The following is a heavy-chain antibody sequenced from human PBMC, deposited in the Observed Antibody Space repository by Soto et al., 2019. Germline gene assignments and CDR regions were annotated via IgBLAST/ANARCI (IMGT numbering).Heavy chain of an antibody. CDR1: GGSISSSSYY. CDR3: ARLGYSGSYYDFDY. Sequence: SETLSLTCTVSGGSISSSSYYWGWIRQPPGKGLEWIASIYYAGNTYYNPSLKSRVTISVDTSKNQFSLKLSSVTAADTAVYYCARLGYSGSYYDFDYWGQGTLVTVSS. D-gene: IGHD1-26*01. CDR2: IYYAGNT. J-gene: IGHJ4*02. V-gene: IGHV4-39*01.